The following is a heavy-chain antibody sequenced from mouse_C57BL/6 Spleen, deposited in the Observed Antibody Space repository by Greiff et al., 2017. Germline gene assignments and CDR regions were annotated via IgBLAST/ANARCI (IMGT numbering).Heavy chain of an antibody. Sequence: DVQLVESGGGLVQPGGSLKLSCAASGFTFSDYYMYWVRQTPEKRLEWVAYISNGGGSTYYPDTVKGRFTISRDNAKNTLYLQMSRLKSEDTAMYYCARGAYDYDYFDYWGQGTTLTVSS. V-gene: IGHV5-12*01. CDR2: ISNGGGST. CDR1: GFTFSDYY. J-gene: IGHJ2*01. CDR3: ARGAYDYDYFDY. D-gene: IGHD2-4*01.